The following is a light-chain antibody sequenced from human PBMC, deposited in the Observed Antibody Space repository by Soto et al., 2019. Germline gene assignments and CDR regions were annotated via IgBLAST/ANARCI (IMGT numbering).Light chain of an antibody. Sequence: QSVLTQPASVSGSPGQSITISCTGTSSDVGGYNYVSWYQQHPGKAPKVLIYEVSNRPSGVSNRFSGSKSGNTASLTISGLQAEDEAEYYCSSYTSSSNLVFGGGTKLTVL. CDR3: SSYTSSSNLV. CDR2: EVS. CDR1: SSDVGGYNY. J-gene: IGLJ2*01. V-gene: IGLV2-14*01.